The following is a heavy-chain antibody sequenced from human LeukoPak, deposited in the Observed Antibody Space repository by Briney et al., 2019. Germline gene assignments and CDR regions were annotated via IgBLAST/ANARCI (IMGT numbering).Heavy chain of an antibody. CDR2: ISYDGSNK. Sequence: GRSLRLSCAASGFTFSSYAMHWVRQAPGKGLEWVAVISYDGSNKYYADSVKGRFTISRDNSKNTLYLQMNSLRAEDTAVYYCAASLPNIVVVPATKGPFGYWGQGTLVTVSS. CDR3: AASLPNIVVVPATKGPFGY. D-gene: IGHD2-2*01. V-gene: IGHV3-30-3*01. J-gene: IGHJ4*02. CDR1: GFTFSSYA.